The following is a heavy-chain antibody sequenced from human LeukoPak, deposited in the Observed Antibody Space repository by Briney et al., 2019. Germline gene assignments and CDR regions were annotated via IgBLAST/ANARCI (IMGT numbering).Heavy chain of an antibody. J-gene: IGHJ4*02. CDR1: GGSVSSSNW. Sequence: SETLSLTCAVSGGSVSSSNWWSWVRQPPGKGLEWIGEIYHSGSTNYNPSLKSRVTISVDKSKNQFSLKLSSVTAADTAVYYCARANDFWSGYYKWGQGTLVTVSS. D-gene: IGHD3-3*01. V-gene: IGHV4-4*02. CDR3: ARANDFWSGYYK. CDR2: IYHSGST.